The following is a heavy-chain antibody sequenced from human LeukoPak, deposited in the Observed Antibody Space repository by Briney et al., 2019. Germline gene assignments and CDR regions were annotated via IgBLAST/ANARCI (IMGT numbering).Heavy chain of an antibody. J-gene: IGHJ3*02. D-gene: IGHD3-22*01. CDR3: ARVRITMINDAFDI. V-gene: IGHV1-2*02. CDR1: GYTFTGYH. CDR2: INPNSGGT. Sequence: ASVKVSCKASGYTFTGYHMHWVRQAPGQGLEWMGWINPNSGGTNYAQKFQGRVTMTRDTSISTAYMELSRLRSDDTAVYYCARVRITMINDAFDIWGQGTMVTVSS.